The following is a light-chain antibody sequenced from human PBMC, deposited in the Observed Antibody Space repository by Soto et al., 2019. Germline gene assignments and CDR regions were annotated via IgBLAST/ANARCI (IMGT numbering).Light chain of an antibody. CDR3: QQYNSYSRT. CDR2: KAS. Sequence: DIQMTQCRSTLSASVGDRVTITCRASQSISSWLAWYQQKPGKAPKLLIYKASSLESGVPSRFSGSGSGTEFTLTISSLQPDDFATYYRQQYNSYSRTFGQGTKVEMK. CDR1: QSISSW. V-gene: IGKV1-5*03. J-gene: IGKJ1*01.